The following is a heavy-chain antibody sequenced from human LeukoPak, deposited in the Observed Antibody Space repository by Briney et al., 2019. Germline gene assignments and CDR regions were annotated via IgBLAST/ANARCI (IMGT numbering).Heavy chain of an antibody. CDR2: IYSSGST. D-gene: IGHD6-19*01. CDR3: ARHRGGLAVAGMDV. CDR1: GGSISSYY. Sequence: SETLSLTCTVSGGSISSYYWSWIRQPPGKGLEWIGYIYSSGSTNYNPSLKSRATISVDTSKNQFSLKLSSVTAADTAVYYCARHRGGLAVAGMDVWGKGTTVTVSS. J-gene: IGHJ6*03. V-gene: IGHV4-59*08.